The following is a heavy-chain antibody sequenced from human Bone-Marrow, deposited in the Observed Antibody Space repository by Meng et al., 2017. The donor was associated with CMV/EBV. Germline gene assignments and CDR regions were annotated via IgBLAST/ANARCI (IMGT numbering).Heavy chain of an antibody. J-gene: IGHJ6*04. V-gene: IGHV3-21*01. CDR2: ISSSSSYI. CDR3: ARDFRSGWYYYGMDV. D-gene: IGHD6-19*01. CDR1: GFTFSSYS. Sequence: GESLKISCAASGFTFSSYSMNWVRQAPGKGLEWVSSISSSSSYIYYADSVKGRFTISRDNAKNSLYLQMNSLRTEDTAVYYCARDFRSGWYYYGMDVWGKGTTVTFSS.